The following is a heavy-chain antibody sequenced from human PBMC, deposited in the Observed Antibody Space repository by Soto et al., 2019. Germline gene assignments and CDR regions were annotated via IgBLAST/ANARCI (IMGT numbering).Heavy chain of an antibody. CDR2: ISYDGSNK. J-gene: IGHJ4*02. V-gene: IGHV3-30*18. Sequence: GGSLRLSCAASGFTFSSYGMHWVRQAPGKGLEWVAVISYDGSNKYYADSVKGRFTISRDNSKNTLYLQMNSLRAEDTAVYYCAKSIAVAFRASLFDYWGQGTLVTVSS. CDR3: AKSIAVAFRASLFDY. CDR1: GFTFSSYG. D-gene: IGHD6-19*01.